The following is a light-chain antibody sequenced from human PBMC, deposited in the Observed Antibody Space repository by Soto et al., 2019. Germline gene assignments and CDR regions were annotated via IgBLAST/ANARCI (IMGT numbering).Light chain of an antibody. V-gene: IGKV4-1*01. Sequence: DIVMTESPDCLGVCLGERATINCKSSQSVLYSSNNKNYLAWYQQKPGQPPKLLIYWASTRESGVPDRFSGSGSGTDFTLTISSLQAEDVAVYYCQQYYSTPFTFGGGTKVDIK. CDR2: WAS. J-gene: IGKJ4*01. CDR1: QSVLYSSNNKNY. CDR3: QQYYSTPFT.